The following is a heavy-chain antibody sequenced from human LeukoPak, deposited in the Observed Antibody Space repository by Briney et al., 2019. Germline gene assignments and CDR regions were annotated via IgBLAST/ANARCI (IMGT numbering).Heavy chain of an antibody. CDR1: GFTFRNYW. V-gene: IGHV3-7*03. D-gene: IGHD6-19*01. CDR3: VRNLAVAGTCFDS. Sequence: GGSLRLSCAASGFTFRNYWMSWVRQAPGTGLEWVANIKQDGSDRNYVTSVRGRFTISRDNAESSLYLQMNSLGVEDTAVYYCVRNLAVAGTCFDSWGQGTLVTVSS. CDR2: IKQDGSDR. J-gene: IGHJ4*02.